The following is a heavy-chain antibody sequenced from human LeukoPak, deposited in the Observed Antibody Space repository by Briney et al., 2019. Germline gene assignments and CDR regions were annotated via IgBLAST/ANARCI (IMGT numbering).Heavy chain of an antibody. Sequence: GGSLRLSCAASGFTFSRYGMHWVRQAPGKGLEGVAFIRYDESDKKYKDSVKGRFTVSKDNSKNTLSLQMHSLRVEDTAVYYCATHYYASGNYYNPIFYWGQGALVTVSS. J-gene: IGHJ4*02. CDR3: ATHYYASGNYYNPIFY. CDR2: IRYDESDK. D-gene: IGHD3-10*01. CDR1: GFTFSRYG. V-gene: IGHV3-30*02.